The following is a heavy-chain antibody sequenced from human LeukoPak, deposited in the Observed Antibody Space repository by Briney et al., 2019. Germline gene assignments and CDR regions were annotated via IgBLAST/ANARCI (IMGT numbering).Heavy chain of an antibody. J-gene: IGHJ4*02. D-gene: IGHD6-19*01. V-gene: IGHV5-51*01. CDR3: ARGHSSGSYFDY. CDR1: GYSFTKYW. Sequence: GESLKISCEGFGYSFTKYWIGWVRHMPGKGLEWMGIIYPDDSDTRYSPSFHGQVTISADKSISTAYLQWSSLKASDTAIYYCARGHSSGSYFDYWGQGTLVTVSS. CDR2: IYPDDSDT.